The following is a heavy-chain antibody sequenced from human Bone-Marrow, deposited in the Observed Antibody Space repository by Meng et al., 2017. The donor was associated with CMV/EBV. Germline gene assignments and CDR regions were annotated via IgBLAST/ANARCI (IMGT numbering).Heavy chain of an antibody. V-gene: IGHV5-51*01. Sequence: GGSLRLSCKGSGYSFTSYWIGWVRQMPGKGLEWMGIIYPGDSDTRYSPSFQGQVTISADKSISTAYLQWSSLKASDTAMYYCASIQGYYYDSSGSLGAKAFDIWDQRTMVTVSS. J-gene: IGHJ3*02. CDR2: IYPGDSDT. CDR1: GYSFTSYW. D-gene: IGHD3-22*01. CDR3: ASIQGYYYDSSGSLGAKAFDI.